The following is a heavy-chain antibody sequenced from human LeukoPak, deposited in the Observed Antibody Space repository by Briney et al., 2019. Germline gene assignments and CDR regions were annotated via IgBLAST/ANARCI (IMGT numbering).Heavy chain of an antibody. V-gene: IGHV3-30*18. Sequence: GRSLRLSCAASGFTFSSYGMHWVRQAPGKGLEWVAVISYDGSNKYYADSVKGRFTISRDNSKNTLYLQMNSLRAEDTAVYYCAKGELYSSSWYSGGSLDYWGQGTLVTVSS. J-gene: IGHJ4*02. D-gene: IGHD6-13*01. CDR2: ISYDGSNK. CDR3: AKGELYSSSWYSGGSLDY. CDR1: GFTFSSYG.